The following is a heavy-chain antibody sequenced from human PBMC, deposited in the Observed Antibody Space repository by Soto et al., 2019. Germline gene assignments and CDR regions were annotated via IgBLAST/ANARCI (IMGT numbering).Heavy chain of an antibody. CDR2: IYYSGST. D-gene: IGHD4-17*01. V-gene: IGHV4-59*01. CDR3: ARIHTVHEHIDY. Sequence: SETLSLTCTVSGGSISSYYWSWIRQPPGKGLEWIGYIYYSGSTNYNPSLKSRVTISVDTSKNQFSLKLSSVTAADTAVYYCARIHTVHEHIDYWGQGTLVTVSS. CDR1: GGSISSYY. J-gene: IGHJ4*02.